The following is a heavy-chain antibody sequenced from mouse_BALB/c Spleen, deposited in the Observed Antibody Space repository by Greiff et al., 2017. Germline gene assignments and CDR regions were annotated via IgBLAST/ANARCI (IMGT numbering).Heavy chain of an antibody. D-gene: IGHD2-1*01. CDR3: TRKDYYGNYPFAY. Sequence: EVKLVESGTVLARPGASVKMSCKASGYTFTSYWMHWVKQRPGQGLEWIGAIYPGNSDTSYNQKFKGKAKLTAVTSTSTAYMELSSLTNEDSAVYYCTRKDYYGNYPFAYWGQGTLVTVSA. CDR1: GYTFTSYW. J-gene: IGHJ3*01. V-gene: IGHV1-5*01. CDR2: IYPGNSDT.